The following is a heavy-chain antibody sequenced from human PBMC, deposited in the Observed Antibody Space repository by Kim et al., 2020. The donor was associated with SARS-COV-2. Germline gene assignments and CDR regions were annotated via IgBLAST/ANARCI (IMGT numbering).Heavy chain of an antibody. CDR3: ARGPPRTIFGVVTEYYFDS. J-gene: IGHJ4*02. CDR2: IYYSGST. Sequence: SETLSLTCTVSGGSISSYYWSWIRQPPGKGLEWIGYIYYSGSTNYNPSLKSRVTISVDTSKNQFSLKLSSVTAADTAVYYCARGPPRTIFGVVTEYYFDSWGQGTLVAVSS. CDR1: GGSISSYY. D-gene: IGHD3-3*01. V-gene: IGHV4-59*01.